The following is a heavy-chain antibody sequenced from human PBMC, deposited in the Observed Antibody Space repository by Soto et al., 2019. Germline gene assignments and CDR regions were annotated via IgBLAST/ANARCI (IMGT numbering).Heavy chain of an antibody. J-gene: IGHJ2*01. CDR2: ISYEGSTK. CDR3: AKDGGFDYGFWYFDV. V-gene: IGHV3-30-3*01. Sequence: QVQLVESGGGVVQPGRSLRLSCVASGFTFSTYVMHWVRQAPGKGLEWVAVISYEGSTKYYADSVKGRFTISRDNPKNTLYLQMDSLRADDTAVYYCAKDGGFDYGFWYFDVWGRGTLVTFSS. CDR1: GFTFSTYV. D-gene: IGHD4-17*01.